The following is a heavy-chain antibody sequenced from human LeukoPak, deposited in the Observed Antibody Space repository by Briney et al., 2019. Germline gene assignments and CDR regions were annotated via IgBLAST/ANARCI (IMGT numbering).Heavy chain of an antibody. Sequence: SETLSLTCAVYGGSFSGYYWSWIRQPPGKGLEWIGEINHSGSTNYNPSLKSRVTISVDTSKNQFSLKLRSVTAADTAVYYCARVLAVVTARFDYWGQGTLVTVSS. CDR2: INHSGST. J-gene: IGHJ4*02. CDR1: GGSFSGYY. V-gene: IGHV4-34*01. CDR3: ARVLAVVTARFDY. D-gene: IGHD2-21*02.